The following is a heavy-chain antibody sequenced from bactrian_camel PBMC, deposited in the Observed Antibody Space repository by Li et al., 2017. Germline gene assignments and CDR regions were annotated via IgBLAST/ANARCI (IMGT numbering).Heavy chain of an antibody. J-gene: IGHJ4*01. D-gene: IGHD7*01. Sequence: HVQLVESGGGSVQAGGSLRLSCVGDAYTYDWRSMAWFRQAPGKEREGVAAIGMTTNNTFYADSVKGRFIISRGHAKNTIHLQMNNLKPEDTDIYYCAADLRGRWTCGRGESEYNYWGQGTQVTVS. CDR2: IGMTTNNT. CDR1: AYTYDWRS. CDR3: AADLRGRWTCGRGESEYNY. V-gene: IGHV3-3*01.